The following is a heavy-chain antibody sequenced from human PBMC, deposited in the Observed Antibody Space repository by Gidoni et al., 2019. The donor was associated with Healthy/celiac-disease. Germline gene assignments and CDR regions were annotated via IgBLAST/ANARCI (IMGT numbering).Heavy chain of an antibody. D-gene: IGHD2-2*01. Sequence: EVQLLESGGGLVQPGGSLRLSCAASGFTFSSYAMSWVRQAPGKGLGWVSAISGSGGSTYYADSVKGRFTISRDNSKNTLYLQMNSLRSEDTAVYYCAKDWDQLLPYNWFDPWGQGTLVTVSS. CDR1: GFTFSSYA. CDR3: AKDWDQLLPYNWFDP. J-gene: IGHJ5*02. CDR2: ISGSGGST. V-gene: IGHV3-23*01.